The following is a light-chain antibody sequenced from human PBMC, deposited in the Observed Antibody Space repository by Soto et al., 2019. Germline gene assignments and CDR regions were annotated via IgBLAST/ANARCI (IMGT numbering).Light chain of an antibody. Sequence: DIQMTQSPPSLSASVGDRVTITCRASQGIGNSLAWYQQKPGTVPKLLIYSASTLQSGVPSRFSGSGSWTDFNLTISSLQPEDVAAYYCQKYNTGPATFGQGTRLEIK. CDR3: QKYNTGPAT. J-gene: IGKJ5*01. CDR1: QGIGNS. CDR2: SAS. V-gene: IGKV1-27*01.